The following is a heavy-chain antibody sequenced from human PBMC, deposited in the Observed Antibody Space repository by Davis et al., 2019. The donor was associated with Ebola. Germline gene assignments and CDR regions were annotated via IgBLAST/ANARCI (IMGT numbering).Heavy chain of an antibody. CDR2: INPNSGGT. CDR1: GYTFTDYY. D-gene: IGHD2-2*02. V-gene: IGHV1-2*02. CDR3: ARDRPAAIRSVNWFDP. J-gene: IGHJ5*02. Sequence: SVKVSCKASGYTFTDYYMHWVRQAPGQGLEWMGWINPNSGGTNYAQKFQGRVTMTRDTSISTAYMELSRLRSDDTAVYYCARDRPAAIRSVNWFDPWGQGTLVTVAS.